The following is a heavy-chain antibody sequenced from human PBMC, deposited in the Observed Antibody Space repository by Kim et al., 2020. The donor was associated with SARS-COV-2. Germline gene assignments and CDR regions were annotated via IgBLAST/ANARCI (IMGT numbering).Heavy chain of an antibody. CDR2: IYYSGST. J-gene: IGHJ5*02. D-gene: IGHD3-10*01. Sequence: SETLSLTCTVSGGSISSYYWSWIRQPPGKGLEWIGCIYYSGSTDYNPSLKSRVTISVDTSKNQFSLKLSSVTAADTAVYYCARVKRGWYGEVNWFDAWGQRALVTVSS. CDR3: ARVKRGWYGEVNWFDA. CDR1: GGSISSYY. V-gene: IGHV4-59*13.